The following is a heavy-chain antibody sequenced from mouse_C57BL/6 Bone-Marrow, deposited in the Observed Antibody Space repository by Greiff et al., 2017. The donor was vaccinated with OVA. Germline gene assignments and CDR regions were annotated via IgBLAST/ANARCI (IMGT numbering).Heavy chain of an antibody. J-gene: IGHJ1*03. D-gene: IGHD1-1*01. CDR2: IYPGDGDT. V-gene: IGHV1-80*01. Sequence: QVQLKESGAELVKPGASVKISCKASGYAFSSYWMNWVKQRPGKGLEWIGQIYPGDGDTNYNGKFKGKATLTADKSSSTAYMQLSSLTSEDSAVYFCARDITTVVATEYFDVWGTGTTVTVSS. CDR3: ARDITTVVATEYFDV. CDR1: GYAFSSYW.